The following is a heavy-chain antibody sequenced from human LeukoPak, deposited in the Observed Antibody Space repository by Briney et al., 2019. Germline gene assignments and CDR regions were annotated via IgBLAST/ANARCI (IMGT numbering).Heavy chain of an antibody. V-gene: IGHV3-21*04. CDR2: TSSSSTFT. D-gene: IGHD3-22*01. CDR3: AKGPPQYYYDSSGYGRPAFDI. Sequence: GGSLRLSCAASGLTFSSYSMNWVRQAPGKGLEWVSSTSSSSTFTYYADSVKGRFTISRDNSKNTLYLQMNSLRAEDTAVYYCAKGPPQYYYDSSGYGRPAFDIWGQGTMVTVSS. J-gene: IGHJ3*02. CDR1: GLTFSSYS.